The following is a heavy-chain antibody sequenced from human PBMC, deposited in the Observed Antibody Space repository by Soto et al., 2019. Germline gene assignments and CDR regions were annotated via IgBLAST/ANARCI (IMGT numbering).Heavy chain of an antibody. J-gene: IGHJ3*02. V-gene: IGHV4-39*01. CDR3: ARQSSSSWYFNAFDI. CDR2: MYYSGTT. D-gene: IGHD6-13*01. Sequence: SETLSLTCSVSGGSISSSSYYWGWIRQPPGKGLEWIGSMYYSGTTYYDPSLKSRVTISVDTSKNQFSLKLNSVTAADTAVYYCARQSSSSWYFNAFDIWGQGTMVTVS. CDR1: GGSISSSSYY.